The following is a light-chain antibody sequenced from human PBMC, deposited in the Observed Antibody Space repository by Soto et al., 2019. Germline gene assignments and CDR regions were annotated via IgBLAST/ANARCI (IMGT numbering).Light chain of an antibody. CDR2: DAS. CDR1: PRISNW. V-gene: IGKV1-5*01. J-gene: IGKJ1*01. CDR3: QQYESFSLWT. Sequence: DIQMTQSPSTLSASVGDRVTITCRASPRISNWLAWYQQKAGKAPKLLIYDASSLKSGVPSRFSGSGSGTEFTLTISSLQPDDCATSYCQQYESFSLWTFGQGTKVELK.